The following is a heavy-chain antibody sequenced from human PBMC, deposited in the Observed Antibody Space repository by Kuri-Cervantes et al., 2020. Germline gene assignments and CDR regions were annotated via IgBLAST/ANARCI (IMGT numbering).Heavy chain of an antibody. Sequence: ASVKVSCEASGYTFTGYYMHWVRQAPGQGLEWMGWINPNSGGTNYAQKFQGRVTMTRDTSISTAYMELSRLRSDDTAVYYCARGVSSSWGNWFDPWGQGTLVTVSS. J-gene: IGHJ5*02. CDR2: INPNSGGT. V-gene: IGHV1-2*02. CDR3: ARGVSSSWGNWFDP. CDR1: GYTFTGYY. D-gene: IGHD6-13*01.